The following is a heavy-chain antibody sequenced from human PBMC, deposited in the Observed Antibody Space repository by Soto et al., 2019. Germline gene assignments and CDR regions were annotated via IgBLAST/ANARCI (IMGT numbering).Heavy chain of an antibody. D-gene: IGHD2-2*01. V-gene: IGHV4-59*08. Sequence: QVQLQESGPGLVKPSETLSLTCTVSGGSISSYYWNWIRQSPGKGLEWIGYIHYSGSTNYNPSLKSRGTILVDMSKRQCSPNLSSVTAADTAVYYCARRRGQNQGWLDPWGQGTLVTVSS. CDR2: IHYSGST. CDR1: GGSISSYY. J-gene: IGHJ5*02. CDR3: ARRRGQNQGWLDP.